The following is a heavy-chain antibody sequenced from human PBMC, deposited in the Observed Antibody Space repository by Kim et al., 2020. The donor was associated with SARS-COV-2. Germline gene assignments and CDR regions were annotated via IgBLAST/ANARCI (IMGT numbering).Heavy chain of an antibody. CDR1: GFTFSSYG. D-gene: IGHD3-16*01. V-gene: IGHV3-30*18. CDR3: AKDAEPELPPVWFYFDY. J-gene: IGHJ4*02. Sequence: GGSLRLSCAASGFTFSSYGMHWVRQAPGKGLEWVAVISYDGNNKYYADSVKGRFTISRDNSKNTLYVQMNSLRAEDTGVYYCAKDAEPELPPVWFYFDYWGQGTLVTVSS. CDR2: ISYDGNNK.